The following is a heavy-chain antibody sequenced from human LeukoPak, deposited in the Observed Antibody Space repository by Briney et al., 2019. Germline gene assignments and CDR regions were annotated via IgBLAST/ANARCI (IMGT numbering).Heavy chain of an antibody. D-gene: IGHD2-15*01. CDR1: GFTFSSYS. CDR3: VRDRGTRYCSGGSCYSSRRFDP. J-gene: IGHJ5*02. V-gene: IGHV3-21*01. CDR2: ISSSSSYI. Sequence: GGSLRLSCAASGFTFSSYSMNWVRQAPGKGLEWVSSISSSSSYIYYADSVKGRFTISRDNAKNSLYLQMNSLRAEDTAVYYCVRDRGTRYCSGGSCYSSRRFDPWGQGTLVTVSS.